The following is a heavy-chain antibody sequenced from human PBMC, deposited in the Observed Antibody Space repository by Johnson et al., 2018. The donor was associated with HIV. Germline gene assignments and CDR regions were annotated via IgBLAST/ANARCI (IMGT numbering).Heavy chain of an antibody. Sequence: VQLVESGGGLVKPGGSLRLSCAASGFTFSDYYMSWIRQAPGKGLEWVSYISGSGNSIYYADSVKGRFTISRDNSKNTLYLQMNSLRAEDTAVYYCARDLTNWGVGDAFDIWGQGTMVTVSS. V-gene: IGHV3-11*04. D-gene: IGHD7-27*01. J-gene: IGHJ3*02. CDR3: ARDLTNWGVGDAFDI. CDR1: GFTFSDYY. CDR2: ISGSGNSI.